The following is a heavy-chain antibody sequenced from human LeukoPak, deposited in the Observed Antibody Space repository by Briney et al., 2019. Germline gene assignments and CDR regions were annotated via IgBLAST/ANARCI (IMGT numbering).Heavy chain of an antibody. CDR3: AKDRTTPLDY. D-gene: IGHD2/OR15-2a*01. J-gene: IGHJ4*02. Sequence: GGSLRLSCAASGFTFSSYAMSWVRHAPGKGLEWVSSISGGGGTTYYADSVKGRFTISRDTSKNTLYLQMNSLRAEDTAVYYCAKDRTTPLDYWGQGTLVTVSS. CDR1: GFTFSSYA. V-gene: IGHV3-23*01. CDR2: ISGGGGTT.